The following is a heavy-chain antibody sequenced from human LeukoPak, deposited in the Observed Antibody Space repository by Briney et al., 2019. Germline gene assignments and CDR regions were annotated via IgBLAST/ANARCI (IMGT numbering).Heavy chain of an antibody. CDR3: ARPSGYYYGSGSYLGYYFDY. J-gene: IGHJ4*02. D-gene: IGHD3-10*01. Sequence: SETLSLTCTVSGGSISSYYWGWIRQPPGKGLEWIGSIYYSGSTYYNPSLKSRVTISVDTSKNQFSLKLSSVTAADTAVYYCARPSGYYYGSGSYLGYYFDYWGQGTPVTVSS. CDR1: GGSISSYY. V-gene: IGHV4-39*01. CDR2: IYYSGST.